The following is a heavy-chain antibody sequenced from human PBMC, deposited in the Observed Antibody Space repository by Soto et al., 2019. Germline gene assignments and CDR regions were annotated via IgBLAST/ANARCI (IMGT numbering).Heavy chain of an antibody. CDR2: IYSTGTN. V-gene: IGHV4-4*07. CDR1: GASISGFY. J-gene: IGHJ5*02. Sequence: SETLSLTCTVSGASISGFYWSWIRKSAGKGLEWIGRIYSTGTNDYNPSLKSRVMMSVDTSKKQFSLKLRSVTAADTAVYYCVRDGTKTLRDWFDPWGQGISVTVSS. D-gene: IGHD1-1*01. CDR3: VRDGTKTLRDWFDP.